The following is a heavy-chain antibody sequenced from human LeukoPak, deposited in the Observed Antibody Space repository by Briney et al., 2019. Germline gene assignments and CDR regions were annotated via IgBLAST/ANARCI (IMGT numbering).Heavy chain of an antibody. CDR1: GGSISSGDYY. J-gene: IGHJ4*02. V-gene: IGHV4-30-4*08. CDR2: IYYSGST. D-gene: IGHD5-18*01. Sequence: SETLSLTCTVSGGSISSGDYYWSWIRQPPGKGLEWIGYIYYSGSTYYNPSLKSRVTISVDTSKNQFSLKLSSVTAADTAVYYCARENDRYGRIDYWGQGTQVTVSS. CDR3: ARENDRYGRIDY.